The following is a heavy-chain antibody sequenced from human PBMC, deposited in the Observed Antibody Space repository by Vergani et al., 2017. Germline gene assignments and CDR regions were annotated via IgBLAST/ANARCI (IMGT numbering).Heavy chain of an antibody. Sequence: VQLLESGPGLLTPSETLSLTCSVSGYSITSGYYWGWIRQPPGGGLEWIGSIYHTGSAYYNPSLKSRVTVSVDTSMNQVSLKLNSWTAADTAVYYCVRTVALWLGETKDGGWFDPWGQGTLVTVTS. CDR2: IYHTGSA. CDR1: GYSITSGYY. V-gene: IGHV4-38-2*01. J-gene: IGHJ5*02. D-gene: IGHD3-10*01. CDR3: VRTVALWLGETKDGGWFDP.